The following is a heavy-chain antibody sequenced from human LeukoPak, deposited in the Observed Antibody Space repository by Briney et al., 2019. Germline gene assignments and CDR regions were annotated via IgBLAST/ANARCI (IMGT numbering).Heavy chain of an antibody. CDR1: DYTFTSYG. D-gene: IGHD3-22*01. Sequence: ASVKVSCKASDYTFTSYGISWVRQAPGQGLEWMGIINPSAGSTNYAQKFHGRVTLTRDTSTSTVYMNVSNLRSEDTAVYYCARESLGSYKTVVIVARGHDAFDMWGQGTMVTVSS. J-gene: IGHJ3*02. CDR2: INPSAGST. V-gene: IGHV1-46*01. CDR3: ARESLGSYKTVVIVARGHDAFDM.